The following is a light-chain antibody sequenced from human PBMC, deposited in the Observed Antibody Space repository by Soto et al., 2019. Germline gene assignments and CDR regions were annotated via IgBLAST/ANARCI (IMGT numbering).Light chain of an antibody. V-gene: IGLV2-11*01. Sequence: QSALTQPRSVSGSPGQSVTISCTGTSSDVVSWYQQHPGKAPKLIIYYVSQRPSGVPDRFSGSKSGNTASLTISGLQAEDEADYDCCSSAGGFTWVFGGGTKVTVL. J-gene: IGLJ3*02. CDR2: YVS. CDR3: CSSAGGFTWV. CDR1: SSDV.